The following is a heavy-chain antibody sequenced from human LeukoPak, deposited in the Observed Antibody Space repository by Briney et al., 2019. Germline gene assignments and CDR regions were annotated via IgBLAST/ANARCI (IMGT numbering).Heavy chain of an antibody. Sequence: QSGGSLRLSCAASELTFRSYAFHWVRQAPGKGLEWVAFISYDGSNKFYADSVKGRFTISRDNSKNTLYLQMNSLRAEDTAVYYCARDLGPTYCILDYWGQGTLVTVSS. J-gene: IGHJ4*02. CDR3: ARDLGPTYCILDY. V-gene: IGHV3-30-3*01. CDR2: ISYDGSNK. D-gene: IGHD3-16*01. CDR1: ELTFRSYA.